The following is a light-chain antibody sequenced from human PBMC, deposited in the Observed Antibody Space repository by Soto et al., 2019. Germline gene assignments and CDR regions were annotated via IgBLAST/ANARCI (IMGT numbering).Light chain of an antibody. Sequence: DIQMTQSPSSLSASVGDRATISCRASQGISNYLAWYQQKPGQVPKLLIYAASTRPSGVPSRFSGSGSGTDFTLTISSLQSEDVATYYCQKYNSAPSTFGQGTKVEIK. V-gene: IGKV1-27*01. CDR2: AAS. CDR1: QGISNY. J-gene: IGKJ1*01. CDR3: QKYNSAPST.